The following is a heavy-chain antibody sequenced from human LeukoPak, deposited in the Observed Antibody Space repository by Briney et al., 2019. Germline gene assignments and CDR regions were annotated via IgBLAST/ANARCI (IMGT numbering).Heavy chain of an antibody. V-gene: IGHV3-48*01. CDR3: ANAPTLAAAGILH. J-gene: IGHJ4*02. CDR1: GFTFSSYS. CDR2: ISSSSTTI. Sequence: GGSLRLSCAASGFTFSSYSMNWVRQAPGKGLEWVSYISSSSTTIYYADSVKGRFTISRDNAKNSLYLQMNSLRAEDTAVYYCANAPTLAAAGILHWGQGTLVTVSS. D-gene: IGHD6-13*01.